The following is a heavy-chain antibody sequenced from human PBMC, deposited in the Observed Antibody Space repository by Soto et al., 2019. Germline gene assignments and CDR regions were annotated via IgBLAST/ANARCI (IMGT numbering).Heavy chain of an antibody. J-gene: IGHJ5*02. V-gene: IGHV5-51*01. D-gene: IGHD3-16*01. CDR2: IYPGDSDT. CDR3: ARQTYYDYNWFDP. CDR1: GYSFTSYW. Sequence: PGESLTSSCKGSGYSFTSYWIGWVRQMPGKGLEWMGIIYPGDSDTKYSPSFQGQVTISADKSISTAYLQWSSLEASDTPMYHCARQTYYDYNWFDPWGQGTMVTVSS.